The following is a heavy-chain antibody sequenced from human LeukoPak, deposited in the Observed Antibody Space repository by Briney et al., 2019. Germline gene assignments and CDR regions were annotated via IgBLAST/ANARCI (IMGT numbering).Heavy chain of an antibody. CDR1: GYTFTGYY. J-gene: IGHJ5*02. V-gene: IGHV1-2*02. CDR2: INPNSGGT. CDR3: ARVLPGRQYCSGGSCYSDWFDP. Sequence: ASVKVSCKASGYTFTGYYMHWVRQAPGQGLEWMGWINPNSGGTNYAQKFQGRVTMTRDTSISTAYVELSRLRSDDTAVYYCARVLPGRQYCSGGSCYSDWFDPWGQGTLVTVSS. D-gene: IGHD2-15*01.